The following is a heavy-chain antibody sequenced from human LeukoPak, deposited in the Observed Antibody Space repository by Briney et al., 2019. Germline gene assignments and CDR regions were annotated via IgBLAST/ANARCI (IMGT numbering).Heavy chain of an antibody. Sequence: GASVKVSCKASGYTFTGYYMHWVRQAPGQGLEWMGWINPNSGGTIYAQKFQGRVTMTEDTSTDTAYMELSSLRSEDTAVYYCATPSPYYDILTGYYSSRPYYGMDVWGQGTTVTVSS. CDR3: ATPSPYYDILTGYYSSRPYYGMDV. V-gene: IGHV1-2*02. D-gene: IGHD3-9*01. J-gene: IGHJ6*02. CDR1: GYTFTGYY. CDR2: INPNSGGT.